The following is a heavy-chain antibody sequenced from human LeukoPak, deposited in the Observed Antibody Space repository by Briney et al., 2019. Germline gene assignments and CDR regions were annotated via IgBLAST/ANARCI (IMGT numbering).Heavy chain of an antibody. CDR3: ARTPAEAGTPTHDY. CDR1: GGSFSGYY. V-gene: IGHV4-34*01. CDR2: INHSGST. Sequence: PSETLSLTCAVYGGSFSGYYWSWIRQPPGKGLEWIGEINHSGSTNYNPSLKSRVTISVDTSKNQFSLKLSSVTAADTAVYYCARTPAEAGTPTHDYWGQGTLVTVSS. J-gene: IGHJ4*02. D-gene: IGHD6-13*01.